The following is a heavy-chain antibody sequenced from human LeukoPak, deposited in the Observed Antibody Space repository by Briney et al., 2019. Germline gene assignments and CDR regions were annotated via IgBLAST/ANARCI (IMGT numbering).Heavy chain of an antibody. D-gene: IGHD1-7*01. V-gene: IGHV3-7*03. Sequence: WMXWXXXAPGKGLEWVANIKQDGSEKYYVDSVKGRFTISRDNAKNSLYLQMNSLRAEDTAVYYCARRGIGNYYFDYWGQGTLVTVSS. CDR2: IKQDGSEK. CDR3: ARRGIGNYYFDY. J-gene: IGHJ4*02. CDR1: W.